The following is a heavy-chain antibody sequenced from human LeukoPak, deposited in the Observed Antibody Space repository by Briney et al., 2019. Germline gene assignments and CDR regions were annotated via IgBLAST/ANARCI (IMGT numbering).Heavy chain of an antibody. J-gene: IGHJ4*02. Sequence: GGSLRLTCAASGFTFSSYAMSWVRQAPGKGLEWVSSISGSGGSRYYADSVKGRFTISRDNSKNTLYLQMNSLRAEDTAVYYCAKVRTYGDYGFDYWGQGTLVTVSS. CDR2: ISGSGGSR. V-gene: IGHV3-23*01. CDR1: GFTFSSYA. CDR3: AKVRTYGDYGFDY. D-gene: IGHD4-17*01.